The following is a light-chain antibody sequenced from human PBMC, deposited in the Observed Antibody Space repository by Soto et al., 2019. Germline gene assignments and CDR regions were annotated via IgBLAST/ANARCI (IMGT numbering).Light chain of an antibody. J-gene: IGKJ2*03. CDR1: QRVSPSS. CDR3: QQYGDPPPYS. Sequence: EIVLTQSPGTLSLSPGERATLSCRASQRVSPSSLAWSQQRPGQAPRLLIFGSSSRAAGIPDRFSGSGSATDFTLTISRLEPEDSAVYYCQQYGDPPPYSFGQGTKLEI. CDR2: GSS. V-gene: IGKV3-20*01.